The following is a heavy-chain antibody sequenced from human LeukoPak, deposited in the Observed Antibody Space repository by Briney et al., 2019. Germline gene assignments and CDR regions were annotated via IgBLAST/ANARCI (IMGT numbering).Heavy chain of an antibody. J-gene: IGHJ4*02. Sequence: SGPTLVNPTQTLTLTCTFSGFSLSSSGMCVSWIRQPPGKALEWLARIDWDDDKYYSTSLQTRLTISQDTSKNQVVLTMTNMDPVDTATYYCARIQCTTWYRYYDYWGQGTLVTVSS. D-gene: IGHD6-13*01. CDR1: GFSLSSSGMC. CDR3: ARIQCTTWYRYYDY. CDR2: IDWDDDK. V-gene: IGHV2-70*11.